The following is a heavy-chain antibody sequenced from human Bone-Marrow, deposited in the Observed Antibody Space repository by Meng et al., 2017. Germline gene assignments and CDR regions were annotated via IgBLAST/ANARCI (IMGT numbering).Heavy chain of an antibody. CDR3: ARDPSGLLWFGELLAYYYYYGMDV. J-gene: IGHJ6*02. D-gene: IGHD3-10*01. V-gene: IGHV3-21*01. CDR1: GFTVSSYS. CDR2: ISSSSSYI. Sequence: GGSLRLSCAASGFTVSSYSMNWVRQAPGKGLEWVSSISSSSSYIYYAGSVKGRFTISRDNAKNSLYLQMNSLRAEDTAVYYCARDPSGLLWFGELLAYYYYYGMDVWGQGTMVTVSS.